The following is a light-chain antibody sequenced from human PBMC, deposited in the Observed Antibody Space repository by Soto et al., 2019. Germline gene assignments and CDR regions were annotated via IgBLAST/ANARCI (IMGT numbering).Light chain of an antibody. CDR2: DVS. V-gene: IGLV2-14*01. J-gene: IGLJ1*01. Sequence: SALAQPASVSGSPGQSITISCTGTSSDVGGYNYVSWYQQHPGKAPKLMIYDVSNRPSGVSNRFSGSKSGNAASLTISGLQAEDEADYYCSSHTSSSTSYAFGTGTKVTVL. CDR3: SSHTSSSTSYA. CDR1: SSDVGGYNY.